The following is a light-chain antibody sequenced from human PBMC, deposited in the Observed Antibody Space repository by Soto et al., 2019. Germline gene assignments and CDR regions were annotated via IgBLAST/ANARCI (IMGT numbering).Light chain of an antibody. J-gene: IGLJ2*01. V-gene: IGLV2-14*03. CDR2: DVG. CDR1: TSDIGSQNY. Sequence: QSVLTQPASVSGSPGQSITISCTGSTSDIGSQNYVSWYQHVPGKAPRLLMSDVGRRPSGVSSRFSGSKSANTASLTISGLRPEDEADYYCTSYSDNRVLFGGGTQLTVL. CDR3: TSYSDNRVL.